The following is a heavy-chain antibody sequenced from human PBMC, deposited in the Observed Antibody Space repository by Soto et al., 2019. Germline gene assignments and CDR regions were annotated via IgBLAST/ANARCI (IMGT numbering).Heavy chain of an antibody. D-gene: IGHD3-10*01. CDR3: AREALCFGELSHNWFDP. J-gene: IGHJ5*02. CDR1: GGSISSSSYY. V-gene: IGHV4-39*07. Sequence: PSETLSLTCTVSGGSISSSSYYWGWIRQPPGKGLEWIGEIYHSGSTNYNPSLKSRVTISVDKSKNQFSLKLSSVTAADTAVYYCAREALCFGELSHNWFDPWGQGTLVTVSS. CDR2: IYHSGST.